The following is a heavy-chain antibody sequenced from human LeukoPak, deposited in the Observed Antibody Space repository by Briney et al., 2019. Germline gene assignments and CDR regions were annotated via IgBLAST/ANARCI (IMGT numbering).Heavy chain of an antibody. CDR2: ISSSSSYI. J-gene: IGHJ5*02. CDR1: GFTFSSYS. Sequence: KTGGSLRLSCAASGFTFSSYSMNWVRQAPGKGLEWVSSISSSSSYIYYADSVKGRFTISRDNAKNSLYLQMNSLTAEDTAVYYCARNAGKYSYGYDWFDPWGQGTLVTVSS. V-gene: IGHV3-21*01. D-gene: IGHD5-18*01. CDR3: ARNAGKYSYGYDWFDP.